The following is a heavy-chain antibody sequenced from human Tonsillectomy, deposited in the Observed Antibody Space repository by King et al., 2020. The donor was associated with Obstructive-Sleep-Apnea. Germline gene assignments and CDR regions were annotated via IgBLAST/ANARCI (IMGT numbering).Heavy chain of an antibody. CDR2: ISSSSSDI. CDR1: GFTFYSYS. CDR3: ARDISVQRSGGTYYHNGMDV. V-gene: IGHV3-48*04. D-gene: IGHD1-26*01. Sequence: VQLVESGGGLVQPGGSLRLSCAASGFTFYSYSMNWVRQAPGKGLEWVSYISSSSSDIYYADSVKGRFTISRDNAKYSLSLQMSSLRAADTAVYYCARDISVQRSGGTYYHNGMDVWGQGTTVTVSS. J-gene: IGHJ6*02.